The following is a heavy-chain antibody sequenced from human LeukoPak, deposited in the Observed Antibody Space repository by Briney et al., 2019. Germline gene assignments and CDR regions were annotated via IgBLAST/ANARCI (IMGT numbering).Heavy chain of an antibody. CDR3: ARVQMGYSYGSIYY. Sequence: PSETLSLTCAVYGGSFSGYYWSWIRQPPGKGLEWIGEINHSGSTNYNPSLKSRVTISVDTSKNQFSLKLSSVTAADTAVYYCARVQMGYSYGSIYYWGQGTLATVSS. CDR1: GGSFSGYY. V-gene: IGHV4-34*01. J-gene: IGHJ4*02. D-gene: IGHD5-18*01. CDR2: INHSGST.